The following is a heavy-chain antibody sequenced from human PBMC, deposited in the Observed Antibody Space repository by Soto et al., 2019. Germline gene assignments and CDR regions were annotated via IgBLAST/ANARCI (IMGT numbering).Heavy chain of an antibody. D-gene: IGHD6-19*01. J-gene: IGHJ4*02. CDR1: GFTFNIYS. CDR3: AISVEGHFDY. V-gene: IGHV3-48*02. CDR2: ITSDTKTI. Sequence: EVQLVESGGDLVQRGGSLRLSCAASGFTFNIYSMNWVRQAPGKGLEWFSYITSDTKTIKYADSVKGRFTISRDNAKNSVYLQMNSLRDEDTAVDYCAISVEGHFDYWGQGTVVTVSS.